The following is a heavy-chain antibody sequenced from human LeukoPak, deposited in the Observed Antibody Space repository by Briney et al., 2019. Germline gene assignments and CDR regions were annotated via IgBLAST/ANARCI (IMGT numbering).Heavy chain of an antibody. CDR2: IYYSGST. V-gene: IGHV4-39*01. J-gene: IGHJ4*02. CDR1: GGSISSSSYY. Sequence: SETLSLTCTVSGGSISSSSYYWGWIRQPPGKGLEWIGSIYYSGSTYYNPSLKSRVTISVDTSKNQFSLKLSSVTAADTAVYYCAPQIDYYSSGWKLVLGYFDYWGQGTLVTVSS. D-gene: IGHD6-19*01. CDR3: APQIDYYSSGWKLVLGYFDY.